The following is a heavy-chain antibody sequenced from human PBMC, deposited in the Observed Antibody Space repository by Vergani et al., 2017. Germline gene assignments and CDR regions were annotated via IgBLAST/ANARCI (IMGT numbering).Heavy chain of an antibody. D-gene: IGHD2-2*01. Sequence: VQLQESGPGLVKPSQTLSLTCTVSGGSISSGDYYWSWIRQPPGKGLEWMANIKQDGSEKYYVDSVKGRFTISRDNAKNSLYLQMNSLRAEDTAVYYCARAEGLGVVVPAAIDYWGQGTLVSVSS. CDR3: ARAEGLGVVVPAAIDY. J-gene: IGHJ4*02. CDR2: IKQDGSEK. CDR1: GGSISSGDYY. V-gene: IGHV3-7*01.